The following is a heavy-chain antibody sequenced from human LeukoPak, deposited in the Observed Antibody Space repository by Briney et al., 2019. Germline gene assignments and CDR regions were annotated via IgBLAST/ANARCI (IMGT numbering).Heavy chain of an antibody. CDR3: ARDEIWFGEFPRGWFDP. CDR2: ISYDGGIK. D-gene: IGHD3-10*01. Sequence: GGSLRLSCAASGFTFSRYGIHWVRQAPGKGLEWVAVISYDGGIKYYADSVKGRFTISRDNSKNTLYLQMNSLRSDDTAVYYCARDEIWFGEFPRGWFDPWGQGTLVTASS. J-gene: IGHJ5*02. V-gene: IGHV3-30*03. CDR1: GFTFSRYG.